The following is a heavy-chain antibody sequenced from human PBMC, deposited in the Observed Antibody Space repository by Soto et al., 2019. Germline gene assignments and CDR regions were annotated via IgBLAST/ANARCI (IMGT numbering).Heavy chain of an antibody. V-gene: IGHV4-30-4*01. D-gene: IGHD7-27*01. CDR2: IYDGGRT. CDR3: ARGPSGDKVDY. CDR1: GGSISTVDYW. Sequence: SETLSLTCTVSGGSISTVDYWWSWIRQSPDMGLEWIGHIYDGGRTYNNPSLESRVTMSVDTSKSQLSLTLSSVSAADTAVYYCARGPSGDKVDYWGQGTLVTVS. J-gene: IGHJ4*02.